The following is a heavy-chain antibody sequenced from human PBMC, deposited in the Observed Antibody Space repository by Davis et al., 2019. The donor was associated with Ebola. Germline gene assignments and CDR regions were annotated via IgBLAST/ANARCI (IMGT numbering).Heavy chain of an antibody. Sequence: AASVKVSCKASGYTFTSYGISWVRQAPGQGLEWMGWISAYNGDTNYAQNLQGRVTMITDTSTSTAYMELTSLRSDDTAVYYCARALGGMITFGGTFFDYWGQGTLVTVSS. CDR3: ARALGGMITFGGTFFDY. J-gene: IGHJ4*02. V-gene: IGHV1-18*01. CDR2: ISAYNGDT. D-gene: IGHD3-16*01. CDR1: GYTFTSYG.